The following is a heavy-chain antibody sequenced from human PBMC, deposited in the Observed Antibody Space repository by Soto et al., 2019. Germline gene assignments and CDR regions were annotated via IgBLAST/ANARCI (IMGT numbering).Heavy chain of an antibody. Sequence: ASVKVSCKVSGYTLTELSMHWLRQAPGKGLEWMGGFDPEDGETIYAQKFQGRVTMTEDTSTDTAYMELSSLRSEDTAVYYCATDLVLTRQDIVVVVAAISGFVYWGQGTLVTVSS. V-gene: IGHV1-24*01. J-gene: IGHJ4*02. CDR3: ATDLVLTRQDIVVVVAAISGFVY. CDR2: FDPEDGET. D-gene: IGHD2-15*01. CDR1: GYTLTELS.